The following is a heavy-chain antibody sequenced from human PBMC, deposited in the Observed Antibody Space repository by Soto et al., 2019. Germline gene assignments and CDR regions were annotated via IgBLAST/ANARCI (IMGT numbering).Heavy chain of an antibody. V-gene: IGHV4-59*01. CDR2: IYYSGST. Sequence: QVQLQESGPGLVKPSETLSLTCTVSGGSISSYYWSWIRQPPGKGLEWIGYIYYSGSTNYNPSLKSRVTISVDTSKNQFSLTLSSATAADTAVYYCARGHSGSYRTGEGYYYGMDVWGQGTTVTVSS. CDR1: GGSISSYY. J-gene: IGHJ6*02. CDR3: ARGHSGSYRTGEGYYYGMDV. D-gene: IGHD1-26*01.